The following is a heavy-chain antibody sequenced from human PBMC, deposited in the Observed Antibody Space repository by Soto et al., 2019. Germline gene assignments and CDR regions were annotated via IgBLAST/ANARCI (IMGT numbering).Heavy chain of an antibody. CDR1: GGSISSHY. V-gene: IGHV4-59*08. CDR2: IYYSGIT. Sequence: QVQLQESGPGLVKPSETLSLTCTVSGGSISSHYWSWIRQPPGRGLEWIGFIYYSGITDSNPSLKSGVAISLDTSKNQLSLRLSSVTAADTAVYYCARPWGIAPAVWYFDLWGRGTLVTVSS. J-gene: IGHJ2*01. D-gene: IGHD6-13*01. CDR3: ARPWGIAPAVWYFDL.